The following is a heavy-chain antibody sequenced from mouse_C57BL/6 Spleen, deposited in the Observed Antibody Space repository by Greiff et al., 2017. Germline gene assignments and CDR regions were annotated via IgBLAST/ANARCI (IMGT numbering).Heavy chain of an antibody. CDR2: ISNLAYSI. D-gene: IGHD1-1*01. CDR1: GFTFSDYG. CDR3: ARHNYYGSSYDAMDY. J-gene: IGHJ4*01. V-gene: IGHV5-15*01. Sequence: EVMLVESGGGLVQPGGSLKLSCAASGFTFSDYGMAWVRQAPRKGPEWVAFISNLAYSIYYADTVTGRFTISRENAKNTLYLEMSSLMSEDTAMYYCARHNYYGSSYDAMDYWGQGTSVTVSS.